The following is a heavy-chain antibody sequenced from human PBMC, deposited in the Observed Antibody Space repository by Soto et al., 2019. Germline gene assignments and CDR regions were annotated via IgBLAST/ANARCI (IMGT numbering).Heavy chain of an antibody. CDR1: GGSVSSTNW. Sequence: TSETLSLTCAVSGGSVSSTNWWTWVRQSPGKGLEWIGEIYHSGTATYNPSLRGRVTISVDKPNNQFSLKMIYMPAADTAFFFCGTLPPRIEQTLLPIPTWGQGTLVTVPS. CDR2: IYHSGTA. V-gene: IGHV4-4*02. D-gene: IGHD2-15*01. CDR3: GTLPPRIEQTLLPIPT. J-gene: IGHJ4*02.